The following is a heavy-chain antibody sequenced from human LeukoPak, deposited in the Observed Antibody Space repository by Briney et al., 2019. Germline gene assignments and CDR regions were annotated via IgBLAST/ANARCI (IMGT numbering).Heavy chain of an antibody. V-gene: IGHV3-30*02. J-gene: IGHJ4*02. CDR3: AKGDSSSWYYFDY. CDR2: IRYDGSNK. Sequence: GGSLRLSCAASGFTFSNYGMHWVRQAPGKGLEWVAFIRYDGSNKYYADSVKGRFTISRDNSKNTLYLQMNSLRAEDTAVYYCAKGDSSSWYYFDYWGQGTLVTVSS. D-gene: IGHD6-13*01. CDR1: GFTFSNYG.